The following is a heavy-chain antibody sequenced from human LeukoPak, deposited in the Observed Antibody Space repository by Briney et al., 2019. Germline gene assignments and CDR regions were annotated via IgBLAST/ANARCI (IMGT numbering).Heavy chain of an antibody. Sequence: ASVKVSCKASGYTFTGYYMHWVRQAPGQGLEWMGWINPNSGGTNYAQKFQGRVTMTRDTSISTAYMELSRLRSDDTAVYYCARGDYDYYYYYYMDVWGKGTTVTISS. J-gene: IGHJ6*03. CDR1: GYTFTGYY. CDR3: ARGDYDYYYYYYMDV. D-gene: IGHD4-17*01. V-gene: IGHV1-2*02. CDR2: INPNSGGT.